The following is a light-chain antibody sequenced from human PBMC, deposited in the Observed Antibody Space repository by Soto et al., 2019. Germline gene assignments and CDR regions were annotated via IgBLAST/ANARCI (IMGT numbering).Light chain of an antibody. J-gene: IGKJ1*01. Sequence: EIVLTQSPGTLSLSPGEGATLSCRASQSVSSSYLAWYQQKPGQAPRLLIYGASSGATGIPDRFSGSGSGTDFTLTISRLEPEDFAVYYCQQYGSSPPTFGQGTKVDI. CDR1: QSVSSSY. CDR2: GAS. V-gene: IGKV3-20*01. CDR3: QQYGSSPPT.